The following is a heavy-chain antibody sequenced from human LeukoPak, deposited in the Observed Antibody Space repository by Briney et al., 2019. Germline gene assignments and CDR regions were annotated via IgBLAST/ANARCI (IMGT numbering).Heavy chain of an antibody. Sequence: GGSLRLSCTASGFTFRNYDMSWFRQAPGKGLEWIGSIRAKGDGGTTQYAASVKGRFIISRDDSKSIAYLQMDSLETEDTAVYYCARGSYQFEHWGQGTLVTVSS. D-gene: IGHD3-16*02. V-gene: IGHV3-49*03. CDR2: IRAKGDGGTT. J-gene: IGHJ1*01. CDR1: GFTFRNYD. CDR3: ARGSYQFEH.